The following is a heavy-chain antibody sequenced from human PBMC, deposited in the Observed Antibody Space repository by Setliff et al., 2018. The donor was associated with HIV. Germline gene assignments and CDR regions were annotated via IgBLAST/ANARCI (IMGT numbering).Heavy chain of an antibody. CDR3: ARGVNFDY. J-gene: IGHJ4*02. CDR2: IYIYNSGST. D-gene: IGHD3-3*01. CDR1: GGSFSGYY. V-gene: IGHV4-59*01. Sequence: PSETLSLTCSVSGGSFSGYYWSWIRQPPGKGLEWIGYIYIYNSGSTNYNPSLTSRVTISVDTSRNQFSLKLTSVTAADTAIYYCARGVNFDYWGQGALVTSPQ.